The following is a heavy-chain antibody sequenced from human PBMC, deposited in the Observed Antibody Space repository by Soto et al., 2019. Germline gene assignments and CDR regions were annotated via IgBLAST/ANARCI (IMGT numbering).Heavy chain of an antibody. Sequence: GGSLRLSFSGSRFTFNEYYMSCIRPAPGKGLEWISYSSNSGTFARYADSVKGRFSISRDNAKNSLYLQINSLRGDDTAIYYCARSGDNYNLLDYWGQGTPVTVSS. CDR3: ARSGDNYNLLDY. CDR2: SSNSGTFA. D-gene: IGHD1-1*01. CDR1: RFTFNEYY. J-gene: IGHJ4*02. V-gene: IGHV3-11*06.